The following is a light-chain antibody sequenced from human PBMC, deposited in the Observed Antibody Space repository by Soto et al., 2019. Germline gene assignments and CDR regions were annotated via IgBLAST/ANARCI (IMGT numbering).Light chain of an antibody. V-gene: IGLV2-18*02. CDR2: EVN. J-gene: IGLJ1*01. CDR3: SSFTSSSTYV. Sequence: QSALTQPASVSGSPGQSITISCTGTSSDIGSYNRVSWYQQPPGTAPKLIIYEVNNRPSGVPDRFSGSKSGNTASLTISGLQAEDEAEYYCSSFTSSSTYVFGIGTKVTVL. CDR1: SSDIGSYNR.